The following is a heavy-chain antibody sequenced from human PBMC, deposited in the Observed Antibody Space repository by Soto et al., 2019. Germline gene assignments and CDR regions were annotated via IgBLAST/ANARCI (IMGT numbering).Heavy chain of an antibody. CDR3: AREIVTAGGNNYFDP. J-gene: IGHJ5*02. CDR1: GGTVASSHW. D-gene: IGHD2-21*02. Sequence: QVQLQESGPRLVKPSESLSLTCGVSGGTVASSHWWSWVRQSPGRGSEWIGNVYHSGDTNFTPSLQSRVTFSVDKSNNQFSLRLTSVTAADTAVYFCAREIVTAGGNNYFDPWGPGTLVTVSS. V-gene: IGHV4-4*02. CDR2: VYHSGDT.